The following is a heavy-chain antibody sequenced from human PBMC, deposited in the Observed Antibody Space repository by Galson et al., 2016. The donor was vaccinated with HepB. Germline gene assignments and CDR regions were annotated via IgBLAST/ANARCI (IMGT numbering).Heavy chain of an antibody. CDR3: AQGRWSYSNTWYESFGA. Sequence: SLRLSCAASGFTLTTYAMHWVRQAPGKGLEWVAVISADGSTTYYADSVKGRFTISRETSKNTLYLQMNSLTAADTAVYYCAQGRWSYSNTWYESFGAGGQGSLVTVSS. CDR2: ISADGSTT. V-gene: IGHV3-30*18. CDR1: GFTLTTYA. J-gene: IGHJ4*02. D-gene: IGHD6-13*01.